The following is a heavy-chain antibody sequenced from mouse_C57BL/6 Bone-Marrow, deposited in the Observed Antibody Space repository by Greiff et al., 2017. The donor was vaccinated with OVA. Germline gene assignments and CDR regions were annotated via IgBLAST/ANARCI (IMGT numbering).Heavy chain of an antibody. Sequence: EVQLMESGGDLVKPGGSLKLSCAASGFTFSSYGMSWVRQTPDKRLEWVATISSGGSYTYYPDSVKGRFTISRDNAKNTLYLQMSSLKSEDTAMYYCARTPIYYNAMDYWGQGTSVTVSS. J-gene: IGHJ4*01. CDR1: GFTFSSYG. CDR3: ARTPIYYNAMDY. D-gene: IGHD2-1*01. V-gene: IGHV5-6*01. CDR2: ISSGGSYT.